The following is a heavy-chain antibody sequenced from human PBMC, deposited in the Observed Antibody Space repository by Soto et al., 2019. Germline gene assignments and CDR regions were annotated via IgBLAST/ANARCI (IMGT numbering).Heavy chain of an antibody. J-gene: IGHJ2*01. CDR1: GGTFSSYT. CDR2: IIPILGIA. Sequence: QVQLVQSGAEVKKPGSSVKVSCKASGGTFSSYTISWVRQAPGQGLEWMGRIIPILGIANYAQKFQGRVTITADKSTSTAYMELSSLRSEDTAVYYCARNGGYNWNYAYWYFDLWGRGTLVTVSS. CDR3: ARNGGYNWNYAYWYFDL. D-gene: IGHD1-7*01. V-gene: IGHV1-69*02.